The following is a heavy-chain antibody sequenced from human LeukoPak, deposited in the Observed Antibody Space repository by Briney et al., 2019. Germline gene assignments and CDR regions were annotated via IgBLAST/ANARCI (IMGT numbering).Heavy chain of an antibody. CDR3: ARALAAAGDYFDS. Sequence: SETLSLTCAVYGGSFSGYYWNWIRQPAGKGLEWIGRVYPSRNTNYNPSLKSRILIPVDTSKNQFSLKLSSVTAADTAVYYCARALAAAGDYFDSWGQGTLVTVSS. J-gene: IGHJ4*02. CDR1: GGSFSGYY. D-gene: IGHD6-13*01. CDR2: VYPSRNT. V-gene: IGHV4-59*10.